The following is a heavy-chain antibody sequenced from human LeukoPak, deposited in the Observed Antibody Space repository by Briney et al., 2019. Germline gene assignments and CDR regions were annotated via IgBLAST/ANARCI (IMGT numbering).Heavy chain of an antibody. J-gene: IGHJ4*02. D-gene: IGHD6-13*01. V-gene: IGHV1-46*01. Sequence: GASVKVSCKASGYIFTSLYIHWVRQVPGQGLEWMGIIDPSGGITTYAQKFQGGVIMTADTSTNTVYLELSSLKSEDTAVYYCARDVEQQLAPFDYWGQGTLVTVSS. CDR1: GYIFTSLY. CDR3: ARDVEQQLAPFDY. CDR2: IDPSGGIT.